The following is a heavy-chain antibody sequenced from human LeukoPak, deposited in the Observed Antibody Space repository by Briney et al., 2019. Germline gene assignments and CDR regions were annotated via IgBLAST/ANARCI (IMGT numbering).Heavy chain of an antibody. CDR2: ISSSSSYI. V-gene: IGHV3-21*01. CDR3: ARGGDGYNSRNWFDP. D-gene: IGHD5-24*01. CDR1: GFTFSSYS. J-gene: IGHJ5*02. Sequence: PGGSLRLSCAASGFTFSSYSMNWVRQAPGKGLEWVSSISSSSSYIYYADSVKGRFTISRDNAKNSLYLQMNSLRAEDTAVYYCARGGDGYNSRNWFDPWGQGTLVTVSS.